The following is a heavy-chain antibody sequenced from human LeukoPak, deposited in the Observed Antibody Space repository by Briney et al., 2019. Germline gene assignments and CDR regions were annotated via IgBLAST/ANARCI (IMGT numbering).Heavy chain of an antibody. CDR3: ASASVGGMRAAAGDAASRRLDY. D-gene: IGHD6-13*01. CDR1: GFTFSSYW. V-gene: IGHV3-21*01. CDR2: ISSSSRYI. Sequence: PGGSLRLSCAASGFTFSSYWMSWVRQAPGEGLEWVSSISSSSRYIYYADSVKGRFTISRDNAKNSLYLQMNSLRAEDTAVYYCASASVGGMRAAAGDAASRRLDYWGQGTLVTVSS. J-gene: IGHJ4*02.